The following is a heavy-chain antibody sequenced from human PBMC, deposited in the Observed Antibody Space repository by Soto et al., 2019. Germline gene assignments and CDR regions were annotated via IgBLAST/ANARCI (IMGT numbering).Heavy chain of an antibody. J-gene: IGHJ6*02. CDR1: GFTFSSYA. V-gene: IGHV3-30-3*01. D-gene: IGHD6-13*01. Sequence: QVQLVESGGGVVQPGRSLRLSCAASGFTFSSYAMHWVRQAPGKGLEWVAVIAYDGSNTYYEDSVKGRFTISRDNSKNTLYLQMNSLRAEDAAVYYCARGLAGHGMDVWGQGTTVTVSS. CDR3: ARGLAGHGMDV. CDR2: IAYDGSNT.